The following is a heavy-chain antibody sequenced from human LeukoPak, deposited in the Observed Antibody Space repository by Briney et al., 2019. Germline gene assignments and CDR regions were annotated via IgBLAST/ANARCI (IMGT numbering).Heavy chain of an antibody. CDR2: ISYDGSNK. D-gene: IGHD6-13*01. Sequence: PGRSLRLSCAASGFTFSSYGMHWVRQAPGKGLEWVAVISYDGSNKYYGDSVKGRFTISRDNSKNTLYLQMNSLRAEDTAVYYCAKDNAYRSSWYAFDIWGQGTMVTVSS. V-gene: IGHV3-30*18. CDR1: GFTFSSYG. CDR3: AKDNAYRSSWYAFDI. J-gene: IGHJ3*02.